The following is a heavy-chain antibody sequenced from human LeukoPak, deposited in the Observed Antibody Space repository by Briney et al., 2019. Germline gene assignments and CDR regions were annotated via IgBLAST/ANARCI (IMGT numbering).Heavy chain of an antibody. CDR3: AREALVGAQDDVFDI. Sequence: GGSLRLSCLASGFTFSDHYMTWVRQAPGKGREWGAKVEGDGSDKFYVDSVKGRFTISRDNAKNSVYLQMNSLTPEDTAVYYCAREALVGAQDDVFDIWGQGTMVTVSS. D-gene: IGHD1-26*01. CDR2: VEGDGSDK. J-gene: IGHJ3*02. V-gene: IGHV3-7*01. CDR1: GFTFSDHY.